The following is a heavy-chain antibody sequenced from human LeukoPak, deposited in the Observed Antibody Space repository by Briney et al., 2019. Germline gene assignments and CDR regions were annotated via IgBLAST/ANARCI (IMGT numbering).Heavy chain of an antibody. V-gene: IGHV3-53*01. CDR2: IYSGGST. CDR1: GFTVSSNY. CDR3: AREAPSGYDYFDY. J-gene: IGHJ4*02. D-gene: IGHD5-12*01. Sequence: GGSLRLSCAASGFTVSSNYMSWVRQAPGEGLEWVSVIYSGGSTYYADSVKGRFTISRDNSKNTLYLQMNSLRAEDTAVYYCAREAPSGYDYFDYWGQGTLVTVSS.